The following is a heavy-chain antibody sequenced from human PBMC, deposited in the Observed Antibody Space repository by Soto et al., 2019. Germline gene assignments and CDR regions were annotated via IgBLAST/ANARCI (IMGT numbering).Heavy chain of an antibody. CDR2: ISAYNGNT. J-gene: IGHJ4*02. V-gene: IGHV1-18*01. CDR1: GYTFTSYG. Sequence: QVQLVQSGAEVKKPGASVKVSCKASGYTFTSYGISWVRQAPGQGLEWMGWISAYNGNTNYAQKLQGRVTMTTDTYTSTAYMELRSLRSDDTAVYYCATSTIFGVVIISGFDYWGQGTLVTVSS. CDR3: ATSTIFGVVIISGFDY. D-gene: IGHD3-3*01.